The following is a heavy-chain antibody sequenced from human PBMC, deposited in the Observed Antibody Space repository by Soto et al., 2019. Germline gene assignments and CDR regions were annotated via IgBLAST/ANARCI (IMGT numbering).Heavy chain of an antibody. CDR2: LYDVDGS. J-gene: IGHJ3*01. D-gene: IGHD1-1*01. V-gene: IGHV3-53*01. Sequence: PGGSLRLSCAASGLTVSGKKYVAWVRQAPGKGLEWVSALYDVDGSFYADSVKGRFTTSSDSSNTTVYLQMNGLRPDDTAVYYCATWHEREHAYDVWGQGTTVTVSS. CDR3: ATWHEREHAYDV. CDR1: GLTVSGKKY.